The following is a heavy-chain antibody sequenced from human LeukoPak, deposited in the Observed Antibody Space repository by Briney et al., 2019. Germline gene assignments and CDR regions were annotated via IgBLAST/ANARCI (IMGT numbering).Heavy chain of an antibody. D-gene: IGHD6-6*01. V-gene: IGHV3-23*01. Sequence: GGSLRLSCAASGFTVSSNYMSWVRQAPGKGLEWVSATSGSGDSTYYADSVKGRFTISRDNSKNTLYLQMNSLRAEDTAVYFCAKDRKAARAYYFDYWGQGTLVTVSS. CDR3: AKDRKAARAYYFDY. J-gene: IGHJ4*02. CDR1: GFTVSSNY. CDR2: TSGSGDST.